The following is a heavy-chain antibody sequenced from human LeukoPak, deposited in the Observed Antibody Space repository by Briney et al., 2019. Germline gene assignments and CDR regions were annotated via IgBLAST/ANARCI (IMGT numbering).Heavy chain of an antibody. D-gene: IGHD4-23*01. CDR1: GGSTSSYY. V-gene: IGHV4-59*08. Sequence: SETLSLTCTVSGGSTSSYYWSWIRQPPGKGLEWIGYIYYSGSTNYNPSLKSRVTISVDTSKNQFSLKLSSVTAADTAVYYCARHRDYGGSIDYWGQATLVTVSS. J-gene: IGHJ4*02. CDR2: IYYSGST. CDR3: ARHRDYGGSIDY.